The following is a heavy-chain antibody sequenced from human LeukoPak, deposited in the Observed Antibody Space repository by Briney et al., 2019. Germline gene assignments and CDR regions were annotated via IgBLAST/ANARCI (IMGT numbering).Heavy chain of an antibody. D-gene: IGHD2-2*01. CDR2: ISSSSSTI. CDR3: ASRYCSSTSCYDYNYFDY. Sequence: GGSLRLXCAASGFTFSSYSMNWVRQAPGKGLEWISYISSSSSTIYYADSVKGRFTISRDNAKNSLYLQMNSLRAEDTAVYYCASRYCSSTSCYDYNYFDYWGQGTLVTVSS. CDR1: GFTFSSYS. J-gene: IGHJ4*02. V-gene: IGHV3-48*01.